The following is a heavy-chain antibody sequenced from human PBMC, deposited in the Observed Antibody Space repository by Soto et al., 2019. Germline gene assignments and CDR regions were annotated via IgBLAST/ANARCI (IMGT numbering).Heavy chain of an antibody. CDR2: IYYTGRT. CDR3: ARSGAGSVGL. D-gene: IGHD6-19*01. J-gene: IGHJ4*02. Sequence: SETLSLTCTVSGGSVSSDCYYWSWSRQPPGMGLEWFGYIYYTGRTSYSFSLKSRVSISVDTHEDQFTLKLGSVAAADTAKYYCARSGAGSVGLWGQGTQVTVSS. CDR1: GGSVSSDCYY. V-gene: IGHV4-61*01.